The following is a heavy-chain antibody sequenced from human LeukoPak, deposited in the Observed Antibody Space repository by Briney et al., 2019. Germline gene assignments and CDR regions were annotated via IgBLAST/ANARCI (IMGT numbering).Heavy chain of an antibody. Sequence: ASVKVSCKASGYTFTTHDINWVRQAPGQGLEWMGWINTNTGNPTYAQGFTGRFVFSLDTSVSTAYLQISSLKAEDTAVYYCARGPERTRYYDSSGYQIDYWGQGTLVTVSS. CDR1: GYTFTTHD. CDR3: ARGPERTRYYDSSGYQIDY. D-gene: IGHD3-22*01. V-gene: IGHV7-4-1*02. J-gene: IGHJ4*02. CDR2: INTNTGNP.